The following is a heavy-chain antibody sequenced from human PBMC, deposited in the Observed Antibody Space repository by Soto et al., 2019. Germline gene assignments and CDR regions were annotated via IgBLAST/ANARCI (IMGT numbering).Heavy chain of an antibody. J-gene: IGHJ4*02. D-gene: IGHD2-8*02. CDR1: GGSISSVSYY. V-gene: IGHV4-39*07. CDR3: ARDKITGPFDY. CDR2: INHSGST. Sequence: SETLSLTCTVSGGSISSVSYYWGWIRQPPGKGLEWIGEINHSGSTNYNPSLKSRVTISVDTSKNQFSLKLTSVTAADTAVYYCARDKITGPFDYWGQGTLVTVSS.